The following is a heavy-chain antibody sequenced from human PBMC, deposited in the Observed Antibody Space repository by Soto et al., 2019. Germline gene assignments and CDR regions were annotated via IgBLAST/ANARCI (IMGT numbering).Heavy chain of an antibody. CDR3: ARVIVVVTQFGWFDP. CDR1: GGTFSSYA. CDR2: IIPIFGTA. V-gene: IGHV1-69*13. J-gene: IGHJ5*02. D-gene: IGHD3-22*01. Sequence: GASVKVSCKASGGTFSSYAISWVRQAPRQGLEWMGGIIPIFGTANYAQKFQGRVTITADESTSTAYMELSSLRSEDTAVYYCARVIVVVTQFGWFDPWGQGTLVTVSS.